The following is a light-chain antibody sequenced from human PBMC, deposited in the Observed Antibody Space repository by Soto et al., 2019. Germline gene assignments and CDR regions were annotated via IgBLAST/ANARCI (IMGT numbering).Light chain of an antibody. Sequence: ERVMTQSPATLSVSPGERATLFCRASQSVSSNLAWYQHKPGQAPRLLIYGASTRAAGVPARFSGSGSGTEFTLTIRSLQSEDFAVYYCQQYGGTFGQGTKLEIK. CDR3: QQYGGT. V-gene: IGKV3-15*01. J-gene: IGKJ2*01. CDR2: GAS. CDR1: QSVSSN.